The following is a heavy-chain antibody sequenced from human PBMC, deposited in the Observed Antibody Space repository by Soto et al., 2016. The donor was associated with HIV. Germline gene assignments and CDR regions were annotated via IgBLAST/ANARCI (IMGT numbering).Heavy chain of an antibody. CDR1: GFTFSSYS. D-gene: IGHD2-2*01. V-gene: IGHV3-21*01. CDR2: ISSSSSYI. J-gene: IGHJ3*02. Sequence: EVQLVESGGGLVKPGGSLRLSCAASGFTFSSYSMNWVRQAPGKGLEWVSSISSSSSYIYYADSVKGRFTISRDNAKNSLYLQMNSLRAEDTAVYYCARVRVVVHDAFDIWGQGTMVTVSS. CDR3: ARVRVVVHDAFDI.